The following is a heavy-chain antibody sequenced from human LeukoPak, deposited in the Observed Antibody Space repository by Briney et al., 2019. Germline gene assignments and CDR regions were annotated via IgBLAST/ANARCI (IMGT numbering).Heavy chain of an antibody. CDR3: ARGFHYDFWSGSYYFDY. CDR1: GFTFSDYY. CDR2: ITSSGSTI. J-gene: IGHJ4*02. V-gene: IGHV3-11*01. D-gene: IGHD3-3*01. Sequence: GGSLRLSCAASGFTFSDYYMTWIRQAPGKGLEWVSYITSSGSTIYYADSIKGRFTISRDNAKNSLYLQMNSLKTEDTAVYYCARGFHYDFWSGSYYFDYWGQGTLVTVSS.